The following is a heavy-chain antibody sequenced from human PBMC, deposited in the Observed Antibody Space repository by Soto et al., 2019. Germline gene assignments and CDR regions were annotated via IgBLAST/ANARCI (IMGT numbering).Heavy chain of an antibody. Sequence: QVQLVQSGAEVKKPGASVKVSCKASGYTFTTHGISWVRQVPGQGLEWMGWVRGDNGHANYAQRLQGRVTMTTATLTNTAEREGRGPGSDGPAVDYCTRGLGYCRSGACYREWFDPWGQGTLVTVSS. CDR1: GYTFTTHG. CDR2: VRGDNGHA. J-gene: IGHJ5*02. D-gene: IGHD2-2*01. CDR3: TRGLGYCRSGACYREWFDP. V-gene: IGHV1-18*01.